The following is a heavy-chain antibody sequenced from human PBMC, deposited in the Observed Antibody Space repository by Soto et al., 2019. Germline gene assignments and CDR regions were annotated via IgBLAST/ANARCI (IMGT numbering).Heavy chain of an antibody. J-gene: IGHJ5*02. Sequence: SETLSLTCTVSGGSISSSSYYWGWIRQPPGKGLEWIGSIYYSGSTYYNPSLKSRVTISVDTSKNQFSLKLGSVTAAETAVYYCARHSQGTYYDFWSGLNWFDPWGQGTLVTVSS. CDR1: GGSISSSSYY. CDR2: IYYSGST. D-gene: IGHD3-3*01. CDR3: ARHSQGTYYDFWSGLNWFDP. V-gene: IGHV4-39*01.